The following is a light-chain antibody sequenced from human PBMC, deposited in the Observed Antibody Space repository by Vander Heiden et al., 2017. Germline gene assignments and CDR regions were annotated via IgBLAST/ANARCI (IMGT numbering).Light chain of an antibody. CDR2: AAS. V-gene: IGKV1-39*01. CDR1: QSISSY. J-gene: IGKJ1*01. CDR3: QQSYSTPPWT. Sequence: DIQMTQSPSSLSASVGDRVTITCRASQSISSYLNWYQQKPGKAPKLLIYAASSLQSGVPSRFSGSGSGTDFTLTISSLQPEDFATYYCQQSYSTPPWTFGQGTKGESK.